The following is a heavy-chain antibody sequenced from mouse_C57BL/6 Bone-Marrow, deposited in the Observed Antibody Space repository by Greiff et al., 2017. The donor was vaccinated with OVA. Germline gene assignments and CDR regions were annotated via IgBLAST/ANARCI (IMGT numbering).Heavy chain of an antibody. D-gene: IGHD2-4*01. CDR2: IYWDDDK. V-gene: IGHV8-12*01. CDR1: GFSLSTSGMG. CDR3: ARIIYYDYDGGGLDY. Sequence: QVTLKESGPGILQSSQTLSLTCSFSGFSLSTSGMGVSWIRQPSGKGLEWLAHIYWDDDKRYNPSLKSRLTISKDTSRNQVFLKITSVDTADTATYYCARIIYYDYDGGGLDYWGQGTTLTVSS. J-gene: IGHJ2*01.